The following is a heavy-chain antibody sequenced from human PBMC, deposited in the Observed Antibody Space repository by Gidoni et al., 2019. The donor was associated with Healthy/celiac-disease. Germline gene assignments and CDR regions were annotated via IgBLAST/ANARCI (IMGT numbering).Heavy chain of an antibody. D-gene: IGHD7-27*01. CDR2: IWYDGSNK. Sequence: QVQLVESGGGVVQPGRSLRLSCAAPGFTFSSYGMHWVRQAPGKGLEWVAVIWYDGSNKYYADSVKGRFTISRDNSKNTLYLQMNSLRAEDTAVYYCARWGLSLRAFDIWGQGTMVTVSS. J-gene: IGHJ3*02. V-gene: IGHV3-33*01. CDR1: GFTFSSYG. CDR3: ARWGLSLRAFDI.